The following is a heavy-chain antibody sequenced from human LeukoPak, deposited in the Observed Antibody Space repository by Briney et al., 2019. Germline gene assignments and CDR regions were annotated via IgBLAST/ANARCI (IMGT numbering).Heavy chain of an antibody. J-gene: IGHJ3*02. CDR2: IIPILGIA. CDR3: ARDAYYYDSSGYYRI. D-gene: IGHD3-22*01. V-gene: IGHV1-69*04. Sequence: SVTVSCKASGGAFTSYAISWVRQAPGQGLEWMGRIIPILGIANYAQQFQGRVTITADKSTSTAYMELSSLTYEGTAVYYCARDAYYYDSSGYYRIWGQGTMVTVSS. CDR1: GGAFTSYA.